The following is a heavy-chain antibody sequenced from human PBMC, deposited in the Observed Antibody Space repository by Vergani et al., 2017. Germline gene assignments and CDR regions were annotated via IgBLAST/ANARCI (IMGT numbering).Heavy chain of an antibody. CDR3: GKDPYYYGSGMIDY. J-gene: IGHJ4*02. CDR1: GFSFSNFA. D-gene: IGHD3-10*01. CDR2: IRFDGSKK. V-gene: IGHV3-30*02. Sequence: QVQLVESGGGVVHPGVSLRLSCAASGFSFSNFAMHWVRQAPGKGLEWVAFIRFDGSKKYYADSVKGRFTISRDKFKNTLYLQMNSLRIDDTAVYFCGKDPYYYGSGMIDYWGQGTLVTVSS.